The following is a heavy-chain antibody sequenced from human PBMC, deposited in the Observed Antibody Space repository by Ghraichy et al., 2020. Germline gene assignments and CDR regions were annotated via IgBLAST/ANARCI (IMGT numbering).Heavy chain of an antibody. V-gene: IGHV1-2*02. Sequence: ASVKVSCKASGYTFTGYYMHWVRQAPGQGLEWMGWINPNSGGTNYAQKFQGRVTMTRDTSISTAYMELSRLRSDDTAVYYCARDLVITMVRGTYYYYGMDVWGQGTTVTVSS. CDR2: INPNSGGT. CDR3: ARDLVITMVRGTYYYYGMDV. D-gene: IGHD3-10*01. J-gene: IGHJ6*02. CDR1: GYTFTGYY.